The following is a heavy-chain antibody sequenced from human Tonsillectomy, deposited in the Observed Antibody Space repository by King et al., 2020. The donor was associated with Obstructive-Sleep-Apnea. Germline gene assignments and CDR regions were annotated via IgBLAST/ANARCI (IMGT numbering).Heavy chain of an antibody. Sequence: HVQLVESGGGVVQPGRSLRLSCAASGFTFSSYAMHWVRQAPGKGLEGGAIISYDGSNKYYADSLKGRFTISRDNSKNTLYLQMNSLRGEDTAVYYCARNPTGGYSFDYWGQGTLVTVSS. D-gene: IGHD6-25*01. CDR3: ARNPTGGYSFDY. J-gene: IGHJ4*02. CDR2: ISYDGSNK. CDR1: GFTFSSYA. V-gene: IGHV3-30*04.